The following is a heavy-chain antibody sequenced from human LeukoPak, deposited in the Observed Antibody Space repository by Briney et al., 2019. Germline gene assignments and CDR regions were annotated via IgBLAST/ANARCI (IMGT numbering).Heavy chain of an antibody. CDR2: ISSSGGYI. Sequence: GGSLRLSCAASGFTFNSYTMNWVRQAPGKGLEWVSSISSSGGYIYYADSVKSRFTISRDNAKNSLYLQMSSLRAEDTAVYYCARDYYYGSGSYDYWGQGILVTVSS. CDR1: GFTFNSYT. D-gene: IGHD3-10*01. J-gene: IGHJ4*02. V-gene: IGHV3-21*01. CDR3: ARDYYYGSGSYDY.